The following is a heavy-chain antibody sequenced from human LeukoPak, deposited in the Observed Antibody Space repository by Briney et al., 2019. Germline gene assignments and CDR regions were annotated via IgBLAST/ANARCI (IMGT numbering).Heavy chain of an antibody. J-gene: IGHJ6*03. CDR3: ARDSCIAARPSRVGACYYYMDV. Sequence: SETLSLTCTVSGYSISSSYYWGWIRQPPGKGLEWIGSISHSGTTYYNPSLKSRVTISVDTSKNQFSLKLSSVTAADTAVYYSARDSCIAARPSRVGACYYYMDVWGKGTTVTVSS. V-gene: IGHV4-38-2*02. D-gene: IGHD6-6*01. CDR2: ISHSGTT. CDR1: GYSISSSYY.